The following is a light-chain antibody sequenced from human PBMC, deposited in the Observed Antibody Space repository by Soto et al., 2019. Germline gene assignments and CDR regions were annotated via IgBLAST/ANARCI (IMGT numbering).Light chain of an antibody. CDR1: SSNIGPGYD. Sequence: QSVLTQPPSVSGAPGQRVTISCTGSSSNIGPGYDVHWYQQLPGTAPKVLIYGNNNRPAGVPDRSSGSKSGTSASLAITGLQAEDGGDYYCQSYNSRLRVVVLGGGTKLTVL. CDR3: QSYNSRLRVVV. J-gene: IGLJ2*01. V-gene: IGLV1-40*01. CDR2: GNN.